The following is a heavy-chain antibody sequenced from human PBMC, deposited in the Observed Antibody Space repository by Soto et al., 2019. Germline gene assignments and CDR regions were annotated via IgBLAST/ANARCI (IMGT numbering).Heavy chain of an antibody. Sequence: DSVKVSCKASGYTFTSYGISWVRQAPGQGLEWMGWISAYNGNTNYAQKLQGRVTMTTDTSTSTAYMELRSLRSDDTAVYYCARDLVVVAAGGWFAPSGQGTLVIVSS. CDR3: ARDLVVVAAGGWFAP. D-gene: IGHD2-15*01. CDR1: GYTFTSYG. CDR2: ISAYNGNT. V-gene: IGHV1-18*01. J-gene: IGHJ5*02.